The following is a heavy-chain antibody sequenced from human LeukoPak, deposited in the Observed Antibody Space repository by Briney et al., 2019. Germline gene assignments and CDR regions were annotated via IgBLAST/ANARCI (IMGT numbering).Heavy chain of an antibody. D-gene: IGHD6-6*01. V-gene: IGHV4-39*07. CDR3: ARFEYSSSPFDY. CDR1: GGSISSSSYY. J-gene: IGHJ4*02. CDR2: IYYSGST. Sequence: SETLSLTCTVSGGSISSSSYYWGWIRQPPGKGLEWIGSIYYSGSTNYNPSLKSRVTISVDTSKNQFSLKLSSVTAADTAVYYCARFEYSSSPFDYWGQGTLVTVSS.